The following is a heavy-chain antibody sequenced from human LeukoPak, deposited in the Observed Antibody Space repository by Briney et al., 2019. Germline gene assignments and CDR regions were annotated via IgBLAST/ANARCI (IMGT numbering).Heavy chain of an antibody. Sequence: GGSLRLSCAASGFTFSSYAMSWVRQAPGKGLEWVSAISSSGGSTYYADSVKGRFTISRDNSKNTLYLQMNSLRAEDTAVYYCARSGAVAGGSNLDYWGQGTLVTVSS. D-gene: IGHD6-19*01. J-gene: IGHJ4*02. CDR1: GFTFSSYA. CDR2: ISSSGGST. CDR3: ARSGAVAGGSNLDY. V-gene: IGHV3-23*01.